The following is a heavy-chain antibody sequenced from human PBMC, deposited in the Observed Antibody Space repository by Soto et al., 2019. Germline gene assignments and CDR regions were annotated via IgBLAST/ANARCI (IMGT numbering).Heavy chain of an antibody. CDR3: ARPESVYVRPYSARFDF. Sequence: SETLSLTCVFSGGPFSGYFWTWIRQSPGKGLEWIGEINHKFNTNYNPSIQSRVSISADKSRNQFSLNLRSVTASDTSFYYCARPESVYVRPYSARFDFWGQGILVTVSS. D-gene: IGHD5-12*01. CDR1: GGPFSGYF. V-gene: IGHV4-34*01. J-gene: IGHJ4*02. CDR2: INHKFNT.